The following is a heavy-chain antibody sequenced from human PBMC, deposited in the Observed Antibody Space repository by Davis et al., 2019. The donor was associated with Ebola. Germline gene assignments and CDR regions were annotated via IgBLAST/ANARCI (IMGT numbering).Heavy chain of an antibody. J-gene: IGHJ6*02. CDR2: IYYSGST. V-gene: IGHV4-39*07. CDR1: GGSISSSSYY. Sequence: SETLSLTCTVSGGSISSSSYYWGWIRQPPGKGLEWIGSIYYSGSTNYNPSLKSRVTISVDTSKNQFSLKLSSVTAADTAVYYCARGRGLGRLYYYYYYGMDVWGQGTTVTVSS. D-gene: IGHD7-27*01. CDR3: ARGRGLGRLYYYYYYGMDV.